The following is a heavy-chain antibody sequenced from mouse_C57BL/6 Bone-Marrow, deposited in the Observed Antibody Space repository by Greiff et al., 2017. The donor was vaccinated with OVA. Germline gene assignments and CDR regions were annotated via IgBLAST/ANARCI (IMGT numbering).Heavy chain of an antibody. J-gene: IGHJ4*01. CDR3: ARSYYGYYAMDY. V-gene: IGHV1-82*01. D-gene: IGHD1-1*01. Sequence: VQLQESGPELVKPGASVTISCKASGYAFSSSWMNWVKQRPGKGLEWIGRIYPGDGDTNYNGKFKGKATLTADKSSSTAYMQLSSLTSEDSAVYFCARSYYGYYAMDYWGQGTSVTVSS. CDR1: GYAFSSSW. CDR2: IYPGDGDT.